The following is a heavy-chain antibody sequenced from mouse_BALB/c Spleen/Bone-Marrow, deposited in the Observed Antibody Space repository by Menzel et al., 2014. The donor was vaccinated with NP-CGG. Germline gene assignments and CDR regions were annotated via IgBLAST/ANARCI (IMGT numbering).Heavy chain of an antibody. V-gene: IGHV1S53*02. CDR2: ISPGDGVI. J-gene: IGHJ3*01. D-gene: IGHD4-1*01. Sequence: QLVESDAELVKPGASVKISCKASGYTLTDHAIHWVKQKPEQGLEWIGYISPGDGVIKYNEKFKGKAILTADKSSSTAYMQLNSLTSEDSAVYFCKRSLGRFAYWGQGTLVTVSA. CDR3: KRSLGRFAY. CDR1: GYTLTDHA.